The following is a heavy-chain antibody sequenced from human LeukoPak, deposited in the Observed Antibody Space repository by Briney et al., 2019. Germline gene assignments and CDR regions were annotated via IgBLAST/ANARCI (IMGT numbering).Heavy chain of an antibody. CDR3: ARAGDKGTTNYMQAPFDY. V-gene: IGHV3-21*01. CDR1: GFTFSSYT. CDR2: ISSTNKFK. D-gene: IGHD1-14*01. J-gene: IGHJ4*02. Sequence: GGSLRLYCAASGFTFSSYTMNWVRQAPGKGLEWVSSISSTNKFKYYADSVKGRFTISRDNAKNSLDLQMNSLRAEDTAVYYCARAGDKGTTNYMQAPFDYWGQGTLVTASS.